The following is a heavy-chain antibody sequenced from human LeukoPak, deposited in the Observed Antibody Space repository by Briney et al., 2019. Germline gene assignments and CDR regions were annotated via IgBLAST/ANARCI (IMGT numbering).Heavy chain of an antibody. D-gene: IGHD2-15*01. CDR1: GFTFINYW. CDR3: ARGGFCSGADCRGSFDY. CDR2: INNDGSTT. Sequence: GSLRLSCAASGFTFINYWMHWVRQAPGEGLVWVSHINNDGSTTTYADSVKGRFTISRDNAKNTLYLHVNSLRAEDTAVYYSARGGFCSGADCRGSFDYWGQGSLVTVSS. V-gene: IGHV3-74*01. J-gene: IGHJ4*02.